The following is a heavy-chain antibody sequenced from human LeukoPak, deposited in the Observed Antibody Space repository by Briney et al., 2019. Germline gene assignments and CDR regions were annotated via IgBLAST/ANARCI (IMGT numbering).Heavy chain of an antibody. Sequence: ASVKVSCKASGYTFTSYGISWVRQAPGQGLEWMGWISAYNGNTNYAQKLQGRVTTTTDTSTSTAYMELRSLRSDDTAVYYCARVIFGDYYYDSSGYPDYWGQGTLVTVSS. D-gene: IGHD3-22*01. CDR1: GYTFTSYG. J-gene: IGHJ4*02. CDR3: ARVIFGDYYYDSSGYPDY. CDR2: ISAYNGNT. V-gene: IGHV1-18*01.